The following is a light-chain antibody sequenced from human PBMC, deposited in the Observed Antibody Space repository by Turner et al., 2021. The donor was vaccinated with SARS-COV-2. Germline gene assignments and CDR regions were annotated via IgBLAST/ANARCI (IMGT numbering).Light chain of an antibody. CDR2: SAS. CDR3: QQYSTYPFT. V-gene: IGKV1-27*01. CDR1: QNVGST. Sequence: ITQSHYFMSASVGDRVSITCKARQNVGSTVACYQQRPGQSPKLLFFSASNRNTGVPDRFTGSGSGTDFTLTISNMQSEDLADYFCQQYSTYPFTFGSGTKLEIK. J-gene: IGKJ1*01.